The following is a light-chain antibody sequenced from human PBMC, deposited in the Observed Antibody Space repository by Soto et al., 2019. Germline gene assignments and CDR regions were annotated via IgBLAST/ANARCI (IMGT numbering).Light chain of an antibody. CDR3: QQFYSSPDT. J-gene: IGKJ3*01. V-gene: IGKV4-1*01. CDR2: WAS. Sequence: DIVMTQSPDSLAVSLGERATINCKSSQSVLHSSNNRNYLAWYQHKVGQPPKLLIYWASTREFGVPDRFSGSGSGTDFTLTISSLKAEDVAVYYCQQFYSSPDTFGPGTKVDI. CDR1: QSVLHSSNNRNY.